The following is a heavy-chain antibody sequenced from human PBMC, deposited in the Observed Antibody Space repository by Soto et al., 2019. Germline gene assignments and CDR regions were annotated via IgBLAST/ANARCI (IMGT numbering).Heavy chain of an antibody. Sequence: QVQLVQSGAEVKKPGSSVKVSCKASGGTFSSYAISWVRQAPGQGLEWMGGIIPIFGTANYAQKLQGRVTITADKSTSTAYMELSSLRSEDTAVYYCARIPRTVLMVYAPPTGWGQGTLVTVSS. CDR2: IIPIFGTA. CDR3: ARIPRTVLMVYAPPTG. V-gene: IGHV1-69*06. CDR1: GGTFSSYA. D-gene: IGHD2-8*01. J-gene: IGHJ4*02.